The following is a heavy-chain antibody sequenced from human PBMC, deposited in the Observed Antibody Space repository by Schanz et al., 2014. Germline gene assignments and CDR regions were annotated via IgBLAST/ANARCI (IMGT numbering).Heavy chain of an antibody. CDR1: GFTFDDHA. Sequence: EVQLVESGGALIQPGGSLRLSCAASGFTFDDHAMHWVRQSPGKGPEWVSGISWNSGDIAYADSVKGRFTISRDNSKNTLYLQMNSLRAEDTAVYYCAVLGGFGELPLDYRGQGTLVTVSS. CDR3: AVLGGFGELPLDY. V-gene: IGHV3-9*01. CDR2: ISWNSGDI. J-gene: IGHJ4*02. D-gene: IGHD3-10*01.